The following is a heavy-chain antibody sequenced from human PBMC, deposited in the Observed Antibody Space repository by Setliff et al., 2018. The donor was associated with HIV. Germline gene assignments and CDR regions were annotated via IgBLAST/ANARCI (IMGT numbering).Heavy chain of an antibody. Sequence: SETLSLTCTVSGDSIISYYWSWIRQPPGKGLEWIGYIHHSGSSDYNPSLKSRVTISVDTSKNQFSLKLSSVTAADTAVYYCARHSITLVVGVPERDDAFDIWGQGTMVTVSS. CDR3: ARHSITLVVGVPERDDAFDI. CDR2: IHHSGSS. J-gene: IGHJ3*02. CDR1: GDSIISYY. D-gene: IGHD3-22*01. V-gene: IGHV4-59*08.